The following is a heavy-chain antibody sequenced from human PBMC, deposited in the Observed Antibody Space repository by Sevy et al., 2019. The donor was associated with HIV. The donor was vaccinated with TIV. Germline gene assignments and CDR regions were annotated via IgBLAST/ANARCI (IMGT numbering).Heavy chain of an antibody. CDR3: TRQFTSWHLHLDY. J-gene: IGHJ4*02. D-gene: IGHD2-15*01. CDR2: ISYDGTNK. V-gene: IGHV3-30-3*01. Sequence: GGSLRLSCVASGFAFSTHAMHWVRQAPDKGLEWVAVISYDGTNKNYADSVKDQFTISRDNSNNTLYLQMNSLRADDTAVYYCTRQFTSWHLHLDYWGQGTLVTVSS. CDR1: GFAFSTHA.